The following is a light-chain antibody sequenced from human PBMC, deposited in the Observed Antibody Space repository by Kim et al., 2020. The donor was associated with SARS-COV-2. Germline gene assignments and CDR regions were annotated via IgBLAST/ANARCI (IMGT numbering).Light chain of an antibody. V-gene: IGKV1-39*01. CDR2: AAS. CDR3: QQSYITPFT. CDR1: QSIYSH. Sequence: DIQMTQSPSSLSASVGDRVTITSRTTQSIYSHLNWYQQKPGRAPKLLISAASTLQGGVPSRFSGSGSETDFTLTISSLQPEDFATYFCQQSYITPFTFGPGTKVDIK. J-gene: IGKJ3*01.